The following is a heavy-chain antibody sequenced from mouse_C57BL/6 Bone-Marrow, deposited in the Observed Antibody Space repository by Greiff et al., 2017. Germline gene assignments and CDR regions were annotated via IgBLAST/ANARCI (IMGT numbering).Heavy chain of an antibody. V-gene: IGHV1-15*01. CDR1: GYTFTDYE. CDR2: IDPETGGT. J-gene: IGHJ2*01. CDR3: TVVGFDY. Sequence: LQESGAELVRPGASVTLSCKASGYTFTDYEMHWVKQTPVHGLEWIGAIDPETGGTAYNQKFKGKAILTADKSSSTAYMELRSLTSEDSAVYYCTVVGFDYWGQGTTLTVSS.